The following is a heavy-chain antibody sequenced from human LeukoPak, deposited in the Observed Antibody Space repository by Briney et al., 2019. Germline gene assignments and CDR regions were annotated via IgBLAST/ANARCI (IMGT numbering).Heavy chain of an antibody. V-gene: IGHV3-21*01. J-gene: IGHJ6*03. D-gene: IGHD6-25*01. CDR3: ARDGSGFYHYYYMDV. Sequence: GGSLRLSCAGSGFTFTDYSMNWVRQAPGKGLEWVAHISAVSTYTHYTDSVKGRFTISRDNRKNLLYLQMSSLGAEDTAVYYCARDGSGFYHYYYMDVWGKGTTVTVSS. CDR1: GFTFTDYS. CDR2: ISAVSTYT.